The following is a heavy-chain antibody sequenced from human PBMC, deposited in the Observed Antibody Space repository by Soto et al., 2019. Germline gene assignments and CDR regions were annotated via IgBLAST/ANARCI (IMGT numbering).Heavy chain of an antibody. CDR3: ARGSRTSSQVRSFDY. CDR1: GFNFSSYT. V-gene: IGHV3-21*02. CDR2: ISSRGSYI. J-gene: IGHJ4*02. D-gene: IGHD2-2*01. Sequence: EVQLVESGGGLVKPGGSLRLSCAASGFNFSSYTMNWVRQAPGKGPEWVSSISSRGSYIYYADSVRGRFTISRDNAKNSLYLQMNSLRAEDTAVYYCARGSRTSSQVRSFDYGGQGTLVTVAS.